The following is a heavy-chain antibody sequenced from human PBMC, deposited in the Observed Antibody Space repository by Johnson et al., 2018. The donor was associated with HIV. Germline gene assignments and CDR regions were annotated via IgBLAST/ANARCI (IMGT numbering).Heavy chain of an antibody. CDR3: ARRMVVGYHALDF. CDR2: ISTSGGTL. J-gene: IGHJ3*01. Sequence: QMLLVESGGGLVKAGGSLRLSCAASGFIFNDYYMSWIRQAPGKGLELLSYISTSGGTLYYADSVKDRFTIFRDNAKSSRYLQMNSLRVEDTAIYYCARRMVVGYHALDFWGQGTVVSVPS. CDR1: GFIFNDYY. D-gene: IGHD2-21*01. V-gene: IGHV3-11*04.